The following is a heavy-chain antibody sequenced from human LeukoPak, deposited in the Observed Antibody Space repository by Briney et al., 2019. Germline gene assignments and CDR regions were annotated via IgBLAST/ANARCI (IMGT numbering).Heavy chain of an antibody. Sequence: GRTLGNSYATSEFTFSSYAMSWGRQAPGKGLEWVSFITPNADRTSYADSVEGRFTISRDNPRNTLYMQMNSLRDEDTAIYYCAIMHGYYDGSGYWVQWGQGTLVTVSS. J-gene: IGHJ1*01. D-gene: IGHD3-22*01. CDR3: AIMHGYYDGSGYWVQ. CDR1: EFTFSSYA. V-gene: IGHV3-23*01. CDR2: ITPNADRT.